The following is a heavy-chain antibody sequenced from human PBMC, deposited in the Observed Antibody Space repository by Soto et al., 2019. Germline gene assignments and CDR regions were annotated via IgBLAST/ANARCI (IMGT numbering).Heavy chain of an antibody. V-gene: IGHV3-30-3*01. Sequence: GGSLRLSCAASGFTFSSYAMHWVRQAPGKGLEWVAVISYDGSNKYYADSVKGRFTISRDNSKNTLYLQMNSLRAEDTAVYYCARDPEKKAAWPRSYYFDYWGQGTLVTVSS. CDR3: ARDPEKKAAWPRSYYFDY. D-gene: IGHD1-26*01. CDR1: GFTFSSYA. CDR2: ISYDGSNK. J-gene: IGHJ4*02.